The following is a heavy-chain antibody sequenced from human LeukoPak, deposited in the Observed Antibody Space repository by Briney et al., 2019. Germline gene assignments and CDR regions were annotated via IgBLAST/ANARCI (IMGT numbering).Heavy chain of an antibody. CDR2: IYYSGST. Sequence: SETLSLTCTVSGGSISTYYWSWIRQPPGKGLEWIGYIYYSGSTNYNPSLKSRVTISVDTSKNQFSLKLSSVTAADTAVYYCAREGIQPSKFWDYYYYMDVWGKGTTVTVSS. CDR3: AREGIQPSKFWDYYYYMDV. J-gene: IGHJ6*03. CDR1: GGSISTYY. V-gene: IGHV4-59*01. D-gene: IGHD5-18*01.